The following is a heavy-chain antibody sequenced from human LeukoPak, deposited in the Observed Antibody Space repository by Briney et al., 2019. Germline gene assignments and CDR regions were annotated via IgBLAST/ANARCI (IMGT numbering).Heavy chain of an antibody. Sequence: PGGSLRLSCAASGFTFSSYGMHWVRQAPGKGLEWVAFIRYDGSNKYYADSVKGRFTISRDNSKNTLYLQMNSLRAEDTAVYYCASGYCSAGSCHNFDYWGQGTLVTVSS. CDR2: IRYDGSNK. D-gene: IGHD2-15*01. CDR3: ASGYCSAGSCHNFDY. J-gene: IGHJ4*02. V-gene: IGHV3-30*02. CDR1: GFTFSSYG.